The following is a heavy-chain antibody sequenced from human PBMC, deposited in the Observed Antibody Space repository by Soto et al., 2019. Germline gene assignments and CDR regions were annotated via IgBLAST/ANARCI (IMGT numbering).Heavy chain of an antibody. Sequence: GASVKFPVNASGYTFTSYVISWVRQAPGQGLECIGWISAYNGNTNYAKKLQGRVTMTTDTSTSTAYMELRSLRSDDTAVYYCARFRYIANHNWYEPWGEGSLVNVSS. CDR1: GYTFTSYV. CDR3: ARFRYIANHNWYEP. D-gene: IGHD1-20*01. CDR2: ISAYNGNT. V-gene: IGHV1-18*01. J-gene: IGHJ5*02.